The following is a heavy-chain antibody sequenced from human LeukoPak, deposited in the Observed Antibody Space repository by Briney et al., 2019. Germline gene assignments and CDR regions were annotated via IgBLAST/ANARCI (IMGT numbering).Heavy chain of an antibody. CDR1: GGSISSSSYY. J-gene: IGHJ5*02. CDR3: ARDRGTILPSSNWFDP. V-gene: IGHV4-39*07. Sequence: SETLSLTCTVSGGSISSSSYYWGWIRQPPGKGLEWIGSIYHSGSTYYNPSLKSRVTISVDTSKNQFSLKLSSVTAADTAVYYCARDRGTILPSSNWFDPWGQGTLVTVSS. D-gene: IGHD3-3*01. CDR2: IYHSGST.